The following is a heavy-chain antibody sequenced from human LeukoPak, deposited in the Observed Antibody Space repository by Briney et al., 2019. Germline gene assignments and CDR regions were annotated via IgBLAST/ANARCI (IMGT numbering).Heavy chain of an antibody. J-gene: IGHJ6*02. V-gene: IGHV1-24*01. D-gene: IGHD3-22*01. CDR2: FDPEDGET. Sequence: GASVKVSCKVSGYTLTELSMHWVRQAPGKGLEWMGGFDPEDGETIYAQKFQGRVTMTEDTSTDTAYMELSSLRSEDTAVYYCAGGYDSSGYYGLDVWGQGTTVTVSS. CDR1: GYTLTELS. CDR3: AGGYDSSGYYGLDV.